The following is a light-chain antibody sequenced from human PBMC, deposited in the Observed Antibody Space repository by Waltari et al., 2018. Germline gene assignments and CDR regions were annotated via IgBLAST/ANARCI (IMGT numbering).Light chain of an antibody. Sequence: QAALTQPASVSGSPGQSIPISCTGTSSDDGGSNYVSWYQQHPGKAPKLMIYDVSKRPSGVSNLFSGSKSGNTASLTISGLQAEDEADYYCCSYAGSSTYVFGTGTKVTVL. CDR1: SSDDGGSNY. V-gene: IGLV2-23*02. CDR3: CSYAGSSTYV. J-gene: IGLJ1*01. CDR2: DVS.